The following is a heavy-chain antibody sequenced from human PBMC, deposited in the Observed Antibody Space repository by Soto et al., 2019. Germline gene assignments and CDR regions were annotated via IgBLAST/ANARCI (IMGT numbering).Heavy chain of an antibody. D-gene: IGHD3-16*01. V-gene: IGHV4-59*08. Sequence: PSETLSLTCIVFGGSMSSYYWTWIRQPPGKGLEWIGYIYYSGTTNYSPSLKNRVTISVDTSKNQFSLNLSSVTAADTAVYYCARHSLEEGLYMAVRGKGTTVTVSS. CDR2: IYYSGTT. CDR3: ARHSLEEGLYMAV. J-gene: IGHJ6*03. CDR1: GGSMSSYY.